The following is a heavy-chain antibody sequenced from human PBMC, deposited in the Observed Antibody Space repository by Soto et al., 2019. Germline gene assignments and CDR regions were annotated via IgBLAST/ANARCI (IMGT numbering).Heavy chain of an antibody. J-gene: IGHJ3*02. CDR1: GGSISSYF. V-gene: IGHV4-59*01. CDR3: VSSRTAVFGDALDI. CDR2: IYDSGDA. D-gene: IGHD3-3*01. Sequence: QVQLQQSGPGLVKPSETLSLTCSVSGGSISSYFKNWIRQAPGKGLEWIGCIYDSGDANYNPSLKSRVTISLDTSKTHFSLKLSSVTAADTAVYYGVSSRTAVFGDALDIWALGTMVTVSS.